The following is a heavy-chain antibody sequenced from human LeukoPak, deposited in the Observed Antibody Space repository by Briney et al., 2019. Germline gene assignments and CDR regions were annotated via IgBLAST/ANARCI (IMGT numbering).Heavy chain of an antibody. CDR1: GYTFTGYY. CDR3: ARGDEMATIYYFDY. Sequence: ASVKVSCKASGYTFTGYYMHWVRQAPGQGLEWMGWINPNSGGTNYAQKLQGRVTMTTDTSTSTAYMELRSLRSDDTAVYYCARGDEMATIYYFDYWGQGTLVTVSS. D-gene: IGHD5-24*01. V-gene: IGHV1-2*02. CDR2: INPNSGGT. J-gene: IGHJ4*02.